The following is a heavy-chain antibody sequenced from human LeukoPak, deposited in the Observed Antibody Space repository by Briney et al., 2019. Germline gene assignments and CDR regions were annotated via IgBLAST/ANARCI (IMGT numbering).Heavy chain of an antibody. D-gene: IGHD5-18*01. J-gene: IGHJ4*02. Sequence: SETLSLTCTVSGGSISSYYWSWIRQPPGKGLEWIGYIYYGGSTNHNPSLKSRVTISVDTSKNQFSLKLSSVTAADTAVYYCARLDTAMVTGFDYWGQGTLVTVSS. CDR2: IYYGGST. CDR1: GGSISSYY. V-gene: IGHV4-59*01. CDR3: ARLDTAMVTGFDY.